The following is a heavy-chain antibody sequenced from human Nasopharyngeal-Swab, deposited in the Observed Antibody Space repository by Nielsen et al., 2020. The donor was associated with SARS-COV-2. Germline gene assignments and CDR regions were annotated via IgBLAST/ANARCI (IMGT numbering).Heavy chain of an antibody. Sequence: KVSCKGSGYSFTSYWIGWVRQRPGKGLEWMGIIYPGDSDTRYSPSFQGQVTISADKSINTAYLQWSSLKASDTAMYYCARLNAPTFSAGWFDPWGPGTLVTVSS. CDR3: ARLNAPTFSAGWFDP. V-gene: IGHV5-51*01. CDR1: GYSFTSYW. CDR2: IYPGDSDT. J-gene: IGHJ5*02. D-gene: IGHD1-1*01.